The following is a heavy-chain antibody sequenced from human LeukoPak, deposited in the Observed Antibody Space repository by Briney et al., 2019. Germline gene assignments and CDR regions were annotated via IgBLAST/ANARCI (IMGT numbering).Heavy chain of an antibody. Sequence: ASVKVSCKASGYTFTGYYMHWVRQAPGQGLEWMGWINLNSGGTNYAQKFQGRVTMTRDTSISTAYMELSRLRSDDTAVYYCASTNYYDSSGPYSDYWGQGTLVTVSS. D-gene: IGHD3-22*01. CDR3: ASTNYYDSSGPYSDY. CDR2: INLNSGGT. CDR1: GYTFTGYY. J-gene: IGHJ4*02. V-gene: IGHV1-2*02.